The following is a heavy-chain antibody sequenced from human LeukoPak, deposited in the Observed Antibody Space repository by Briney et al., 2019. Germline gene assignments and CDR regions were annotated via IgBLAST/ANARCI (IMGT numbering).Heavy chain of an antibody. V-gene: IGHV3-15*01. J-gene: IGHJ4*02. CDR3: TWEVATIL. D-gene: IGHD5-12*01. CDR2: IKSKTDGEIT. Sequence: GGSLRLSCVASGFTFSTAWMSWVRQAPGKGLEWVGRIKSKTDGEITDYAAPVKGRFTISRDDSKTTLYLQMNSLKTEDTAVYYCTWEVATILRGQGTLVTVSS. CDR1: GFTFSTAW.